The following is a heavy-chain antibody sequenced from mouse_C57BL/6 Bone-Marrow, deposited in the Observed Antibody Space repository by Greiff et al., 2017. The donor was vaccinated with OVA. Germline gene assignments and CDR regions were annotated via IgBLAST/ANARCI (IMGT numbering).Heavy chain of an antibody. CDR2: IDPENGDT. V-gene: IGHV14-4*01. CDR1: GFNIKDDY. D-gene: IGHD3-2*02. CDR3: TPRAAQATGAY. J-gene: IGHJ3*01. Sequence: VQLQQSGAELVRPGASVKLSCTASGFNIKDDYMHWVKQRPEQGLEWIGWIDPENGDTEYASKFQGKATITADTSSNTAYLQLSSLTSEDTAVYYCTPRAAQATGAYWGQGTLVTVSA.